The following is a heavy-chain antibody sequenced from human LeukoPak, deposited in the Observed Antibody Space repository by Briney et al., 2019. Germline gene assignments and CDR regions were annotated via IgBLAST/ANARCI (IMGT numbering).Heavy chain of an antibody. CDR3: ARGRGGYSYGGWEFDY. D-gene: IGHD5-18*01. J-gene: IGHJ4*02. CDR1: GFIFNTFW. V-gene: IGHV3-7*01. Sequence: GGSLRLSCAASGFIFNTFWMSWVRQVPGKGLECVAIIKQDGSEKYYVDSVQGRFTISRDNAKNSLYLQMNSLRAEDTAVYYCARGRGGYSYGGWEFDYWGQGTLVTVSS. CDR2: IKQDGSEK.